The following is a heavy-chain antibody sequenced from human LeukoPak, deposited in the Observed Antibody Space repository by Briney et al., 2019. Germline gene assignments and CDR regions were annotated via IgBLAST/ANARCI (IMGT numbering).Heavy chain of an antibody. V-gene: IGHV7-4-1*02. CDR2: INTNTGNP. D-gene: IGHD3-3*01. CDR1: GYTFTSYA. Sequence: ASVKVSCKASGYTFTSYAMNWVQQAPGQGLEWMGWINTNTGNPTYAQGFTGRFVFSLDTSVSTAYLQISSLKAEDTAVYYCARGPPLLRFLEWFPDYWGQGTLVTVSS. CDR3: ARGPPLLRFLEWFPDY. J-gene: IGHJ4*02.